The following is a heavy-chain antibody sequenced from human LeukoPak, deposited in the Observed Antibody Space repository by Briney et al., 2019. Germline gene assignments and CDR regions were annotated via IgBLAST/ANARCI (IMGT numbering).Heavy chain of an antibody. CDR2: ISGYNGNT. CDR3: ARSSLGTIPAGPFDY. Sequence: ASVKVSCKASGYTFSSYGIAWVRQAPGQGLEWRGWISGYNGNTNYAQKLQGRVSMTTDTSTTTAYMELRSLASDDTALYSCARSSLGTIPAGPFDYWGQGTLVTVSS. D-gene: IGHD5-12*01. CDR1: GYTFSSYG. V-gene: IGHV1-18*01. J-gene: IGHJ4*02.